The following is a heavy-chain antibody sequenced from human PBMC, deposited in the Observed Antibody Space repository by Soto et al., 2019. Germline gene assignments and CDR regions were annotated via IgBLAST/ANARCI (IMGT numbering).Heavy chain of an antibody. J-gene: IGHJ4*02. CDR2: IYYSGST. V-gene: IGHV4-39*01. Sequence: KASETLSLTCTVSGGSISSSSYYWGWIRQPPGKGLEWIGSIYYSGSTYYNPSLKSRVTISVDTSKNQFSLKLSSVTAADTAVYYCARPGYYDSSGDRDYWGQGTLVTVSS. D-gene: IGHD3-22*01. CDR1: GGSISSSSYY. CDR3: ARPGYYDSSGDRDY.